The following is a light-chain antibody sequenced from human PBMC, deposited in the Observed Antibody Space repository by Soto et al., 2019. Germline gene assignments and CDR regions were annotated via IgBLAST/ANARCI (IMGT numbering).Light chain of an antibody. J-gene: IGLJ2*01. CDR3: SSYTRSSPLV. V-gene: IGLV2-14*01. CDR1: STDVGGYNY. CDR2: DVS. Sequence: QSVLNQPDSVSGSPGQSMTLSCTGASTDVGGYNYVSWYQQHPGQAPKLMISDVSNRPSGVSNRFSGYKSGNTPSLTISGLQDEDEVDYYCSSYTRSSPLVFGGGTKLTVL.